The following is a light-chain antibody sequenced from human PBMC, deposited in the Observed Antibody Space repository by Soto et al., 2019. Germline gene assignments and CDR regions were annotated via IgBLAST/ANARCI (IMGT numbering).Light chain of an antibody. V-gene: IGLV2-14*01. CDR2: EVT. CDR1: SSDFYGYNY. Sequence: QSALTQPASVSGSPGQSITISCTGTSSDFYGYNYVSWYQQLPGKAPKLLIYEVTSRPSGVSNRFSGSKSGSTASLTISSLLAEDEADYYCSSYTSGSTLYVFGTGTKLTVL. J-gene: IGLJ1*01. CDR3: SSYTSGSTLYV.